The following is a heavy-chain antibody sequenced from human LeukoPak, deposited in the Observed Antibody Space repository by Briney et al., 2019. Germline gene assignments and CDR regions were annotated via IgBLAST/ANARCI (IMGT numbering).Heavy chain of an antibody. J-gene: IGHJ6*03. CDR2: ISDYNGYT. D-gene: IGHD7-27*01. CDR3: ARVPTLGIYYYYHYMDV. Sequence: ASVKVSCKTSGYTFTNYGINWVRQAPGQGLEWMGWISDYNGYTNYAQKFQGRVTMTTDTSTSTAYMELMSLRSDDTAVYYCARVPTLGIYYYYHYMDVWGKGTTVTVSS. CDR1: GYTFTNYG. V-gene: IGHV1-18*01.